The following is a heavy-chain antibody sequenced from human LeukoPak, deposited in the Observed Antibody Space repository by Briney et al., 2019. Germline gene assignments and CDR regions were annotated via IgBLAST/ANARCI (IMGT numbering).Heavy chain of an antibody. J-gene: IGHJ4*02. D-gene: IGHD2-21*01. CDR1: GYTLTELS. CDR3: ARVLLMRGGSDY. CDR2: FDPEDGET. Sequence: ASVKVSCKVSGYTLTELSMHWVRQAPGKGLEWMGGFDPEDGETIYAQKFQGRVTMTEDTSTSTAYMELRSLRSDDTAVYYCARVLLMRGGSDYWGQGTLVTVSS. V-gene: IGHV1-24*01.